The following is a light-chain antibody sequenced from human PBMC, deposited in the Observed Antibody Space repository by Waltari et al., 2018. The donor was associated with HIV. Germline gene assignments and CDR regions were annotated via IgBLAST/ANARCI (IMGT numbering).Light chain of an antibody. V-gene: IGKV3-20*01. CDR3: QQFADSLLT. CDR2: GAS. Sequence: IFMTQSPGTLSLSPGEAATLNCRTSHIVNTNYLAWYQQKPGQPPRLVMYGASTRNTGVPDRFTGIGSGTDFTLTISRLETEDFAVYYCQQFADSLLTFGGGTKVEIK. CDR1: HIVNTNY. J-gene: IGKJ4*01.